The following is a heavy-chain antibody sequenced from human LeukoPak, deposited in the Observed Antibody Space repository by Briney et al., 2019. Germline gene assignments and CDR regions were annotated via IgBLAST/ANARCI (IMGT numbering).Heavy chain of an antibody. CDR2: ISAYNGNT. V-gene: IGHV1-18*01. CDR3: ARVKATVVSGVVDC. Sequence: VASVKVSCKASGYTFTSYGISWVRQAPGQGLEWMGWISAYNGNTNYAQKLQGRVTMTTDTSTSTAYMELRSLRSDDTAVYYCARVKATVVSGVVDCWGQGTLVTVSS. J-gene: IGHJ4*02. CDR1: GYTFTSYG. D-gene: IGHD4-23*01.